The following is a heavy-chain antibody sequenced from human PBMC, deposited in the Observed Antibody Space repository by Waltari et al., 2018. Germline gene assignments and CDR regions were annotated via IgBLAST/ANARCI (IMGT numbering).Heavy chain of an antibody. CDR2: ITSGDIT. J-gene: IGHJ3*01. Sequence: EVQMLGSGGGVVQPGGSLRLSCAASGFTFSSYAMIWVRQAPGKGLEWVSGITSGDITNAADSVTGRFTITGDKTSLYLQMNTQRAEDTAVYYCAKDSYGDYIGAFDFWGQVTVVTVSS. V-gene: IGHV3-23*01. CDR1: GFTFSSYA. D-gene: IGHD4-17*01. CDR3: AKDSYGDYIGAFDF.